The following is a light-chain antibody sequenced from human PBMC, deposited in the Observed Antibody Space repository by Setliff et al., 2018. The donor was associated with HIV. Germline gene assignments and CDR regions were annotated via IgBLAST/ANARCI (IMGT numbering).Light chain of an antibody. CDR3: SSYTSRTPLYV. Sequence: QSALTQPASVSGSPGQSITISCTGTSSDVGDYNYVSWSQQHPGKAPKLMIYDVGKRPSGVSNRFSGAKSGNTASLTISGLQAEDEADYYCSSYTSRTPLYVFGTGTKVTVL. J-gene: IGLJ1*01. CDR1: SSDVGDYNY. V-gene: IGLV2-14*01. CDR2: DVG.